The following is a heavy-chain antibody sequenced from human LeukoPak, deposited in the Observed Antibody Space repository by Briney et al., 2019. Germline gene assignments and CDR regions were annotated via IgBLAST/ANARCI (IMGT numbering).Heavy chain of an antibody. J-gene: IGHJ6*02. CDR1: GFTVNTNY. CDR2: ADSTGT. V-gene: IGHV3-43*02. Sequence: PGGSLRLSCAASGFTVNTNYMTWVRQAPGKGLEWVSRADSTGTYYADSVKGRFTISTDNNRNSLYLQMNSLTIEDTAFYYCAKDRWSSGSDSTGMEVWGQGTTVTVSS. CDR3: AKDRWSSGSDSTGMEV. D-gene: IGHD2-21*02.